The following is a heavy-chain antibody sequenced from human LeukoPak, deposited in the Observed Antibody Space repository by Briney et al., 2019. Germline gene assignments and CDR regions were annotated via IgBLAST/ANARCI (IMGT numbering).Heavy chain of an antibody. V-gene: IGHV4-38-2*02. J-gene: IGHJ4*02. CDR2: IYHSGST. D-gene: IGHD6-19*01. CDR3: ARDPSDSSGWYGSFGD. Sequence: SETLSLTCTVSGYSISSGYYWGWIRQPPGKGLEWIGSIYHSGSTYYNPSLKSRVTISVDTSKNQFSLKLSSVTAADTAVYYCARDPSDSSGWYGSFGDWGQGTLVTVSS. CDR1: GYSISSGYY.